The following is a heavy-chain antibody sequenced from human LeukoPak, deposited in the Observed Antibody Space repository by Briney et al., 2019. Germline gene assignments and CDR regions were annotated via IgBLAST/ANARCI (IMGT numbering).Heavy chain of an antibody. CDR2: IKTKTDGKTT. Sequence: PGGSLRLSCAASGFTFSNSYMNWVRQAPGKGLEWVGRIKTKTDGKTTEYAAPGQDSFSISRDDSKSVKYLQMNSLKTGDIAVYYCITPLRYSAQGGQGTRVTVSS. D-gene: IGHD1-14*01. V-gene: IGHV3-15*07. CDR1: GFTFSNSY. J-gene: IGHJ4*02. CDR3: ITPLRYSAQ.